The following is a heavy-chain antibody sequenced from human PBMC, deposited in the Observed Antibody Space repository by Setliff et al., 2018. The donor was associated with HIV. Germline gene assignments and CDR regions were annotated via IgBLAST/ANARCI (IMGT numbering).Heavy chain of an antibody. CDR2: IYHTGIT. J-gene: IGHJ4*02. V-gene: IGHV4-59*01. D-gene: IGHD3-3*01. Sequence: SETLSLTCTVSGDSISSYYWSWIRQPPGKGLEWIGYIYHTGITKYNPSLKSRATTSVDTSKNQFSLKLSSVTAADTAVYYCARGFLSIFGVVSYFDYWGQGTLVTVSS. CDR1: GDSISSYY. CDR3: ARGFLSIFGVVSYFDY.